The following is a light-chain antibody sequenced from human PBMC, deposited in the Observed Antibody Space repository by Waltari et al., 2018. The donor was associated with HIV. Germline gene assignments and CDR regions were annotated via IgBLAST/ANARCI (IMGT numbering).Light chain of an antibody. Sequence: QSVLTQPPSVSGAPGQRVTISCTGSSSNIGAGYDIHWYQQLPGTAPKLLIYGNYNRPSGVPDRFSGSKSVTSASLAITGLQAEDEADYYCQSYDSSLSGWVFGGGTKLTVL. CDR3: QSYDSSLSGWV. V-gene: IGLV1-40*01. J-gene: IGLJ3*02. CDR2: GNY. CDR1: SSNIGAGYD.